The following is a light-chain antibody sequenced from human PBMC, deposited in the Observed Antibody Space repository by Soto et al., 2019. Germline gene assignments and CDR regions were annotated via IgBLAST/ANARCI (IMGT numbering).Light chain of an antibody. CDR1: SSNIGAGYN. CDR2: DNS. V-gene: IGLV1-40*01. J-gene: IGLJ3*02. CDR3: QSYDNSLSGWV. Sequence: QSVLTQPPSVSGAPGQRVTISCTGSSSNIGAGYNVHWYQQLPGTAPKLLIYDNSNRPSGVPDRFSGSKSGTSASLAITGLQAEDEADYYCQSYDNSLSGWVFGGGTQLTVL.